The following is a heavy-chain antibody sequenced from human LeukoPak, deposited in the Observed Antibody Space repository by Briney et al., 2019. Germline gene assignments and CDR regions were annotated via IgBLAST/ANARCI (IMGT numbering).Heavy chain of an antibody. CDR1: GFTFSSYA. V-gene: IGHV3-30*01. Sequence: GRSMRLSCAAYGFTFSSYAMHWVRQAPGKGLEWVAVISYDGSNKYYADSVKGRFTISRDNSKNTLYLQMNSLRAEDTAVYYCARGILSGIDYWGQGTLVTVSS. D-gene: IGHD5/OR15-5a*01. J-gene: IGHJ4*02. CDR2: ISYDGSNK. CDR3: ARGILSGIDY.